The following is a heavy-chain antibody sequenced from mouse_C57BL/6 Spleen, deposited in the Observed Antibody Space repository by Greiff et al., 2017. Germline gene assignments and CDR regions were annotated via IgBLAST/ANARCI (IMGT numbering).Heavy chain of an antibody. J-gene: IGHJ2*01. CDR3: AREDDYGSSHY. CDR1: GYSITSGYY. V-gene: IGHV3-6*01. Sequence: EVQLVESGPGLVKPSQSLSLTCSVTGYSITSGYYWNWIRQFPGNKLEWMGYISYDGSNNYNPSLKNRISITRDTSKNQFFLKLNSVTTEDTATYYCAREDDYGSSHYWGQGTTLTVSS. CDR2: ISYDGSN. D-gene: IGHD1-1*01.